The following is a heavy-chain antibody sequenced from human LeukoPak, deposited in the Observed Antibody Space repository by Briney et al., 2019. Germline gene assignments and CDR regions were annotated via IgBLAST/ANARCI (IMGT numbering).Heavy chain of an antibody. D-gene: IGHD3-3*01. CDR3: ANTLEYYDFWSGWLSFDY. Sequence: GGSLRLSCAASGFTFSSYGMHWVRQAPGKGLEWVAFIRYDGSNKYYADSVKGRFTISRDNSKNTLYLQMNSLRAEDTAVYYCANTLEYYDFWSGWLSFDYWGQGTLVTVSS. J-gene: IGHJ4*02. CDR1: GFTFSSYG. CDR2: IRYDGSNK. V-gene: IGHV3-30*02.